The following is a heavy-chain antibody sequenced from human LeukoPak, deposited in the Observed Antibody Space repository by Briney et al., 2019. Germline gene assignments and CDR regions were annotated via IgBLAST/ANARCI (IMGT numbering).Heavy chain of an antibody. J-gene: IGHJ3*02. D-gene: IGHD2-2*01. CDR2: IRYDGSNK. CDR1: GFTFSSYG. Sequence: SGGSLRLSCAASGFTFSSYGMHWVRQAPGKGLEWVAFIRYDGSNKYYADSVKGRFTISRDNSKNTLYLQMNSLRAEDTAVYYCASGQGTSSWGDPTPDAFDIWGQGTMVTVSS. V-gene: IGHV3-30*02. CDR3: ASGQGTSSWGDPTPDAFDI.